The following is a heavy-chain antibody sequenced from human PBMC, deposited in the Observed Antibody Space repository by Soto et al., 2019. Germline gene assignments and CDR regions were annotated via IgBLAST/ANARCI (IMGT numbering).Heavy chain of an antibody. CDR2: IYSAGNT. Sequence: GGSLRLSCAASGFTVSSSYMTWVRQAPGKGLEWVSVIYSAGNTYYADSVKGRFTISRDNSKNTVYLQMSSLKASDTAMYYCARPPLPGFGKYAMDVWGQGTTVTVSS. CDR1: GFTVSSSY. CDR3: ARPPLPGFGKYAMDV. J-gene: IGHJ6*02. V-gene: IGHV3-66*04. D-gene: IGHD3-10*01.